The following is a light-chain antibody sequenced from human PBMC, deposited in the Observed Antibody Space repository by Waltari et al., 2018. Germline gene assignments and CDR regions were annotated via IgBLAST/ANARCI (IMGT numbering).Light chain of an antibody. CDR2: LGS. CDR1: QSLLHSNGYNY. V-gene: IGKV2-28*01. CDR3: MQALQTPIT. Sequence: DIVMTQSPLSLPVTPGEPASISCRSCQSLLHSNGYNYLDWYLQKPGQSPQLLIYLGSNRASGVPDRVSGSGSGTDFTLKISRVDAEDVGVYYCMQALQTPITFGQGTRLEIK. J-gene: IGKJ5*01.